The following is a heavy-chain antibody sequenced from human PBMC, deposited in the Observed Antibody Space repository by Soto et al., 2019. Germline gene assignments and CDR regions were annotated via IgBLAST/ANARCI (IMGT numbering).Heavy chain of an antibody. Sequence: GGSLRLSCAASGFTFTRYSMNWVRQAPGKGLEWVSSISSTTNCIYYADSMKGRFTVSRDNAKNSVYLEMNSLSAEDTAVYYCARESEDLTSNFDYWGQGTLVTVSS. CDR1: GFTFTRYS. CDR2: ISSTTNCI. J-gene: IGHJ4*02. CDR3: ARESEDLTSNFDY. V-gene: IGHV3-21*01.